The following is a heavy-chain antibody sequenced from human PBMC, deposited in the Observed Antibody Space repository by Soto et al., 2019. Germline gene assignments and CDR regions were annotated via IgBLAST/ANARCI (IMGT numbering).Heavy chain of an antibody. Sequence: GGSLRLSCAASGFTFTRYSMNWVRQAPGKGLEWVSSISSTTNCIYYADSMKGRFTVSRDNAKNSVYLEMNSLSAEDTAVYYCARESEDLTSNFDYWGQGTLVTVSS. CDR1: GFTFTRYS. CDR2: ISSTTNCI. J-gene: IGHJ4*02. CDR3: ARESEDLTSNFDY. V-gene: IGHV3-21*01.